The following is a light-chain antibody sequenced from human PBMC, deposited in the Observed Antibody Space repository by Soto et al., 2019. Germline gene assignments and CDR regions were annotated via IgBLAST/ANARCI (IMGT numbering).Light chain of an antibody. CDR1: QSVSNN. J-gene: IGKJ3*01. CDR3: QHYSKWPLS. V-gene: IGKV3-15*01. CDR2: GAS. Sequence: EMLMTQSPATLSVSPGERATLSCRASQSVSNNLAWYQQKPGQAPRLLIYGASTRATGIPARFSGSGSGTEFTLTISSLQSEDFAVYYCQHYSKWPLSFGPGTKVDNK.